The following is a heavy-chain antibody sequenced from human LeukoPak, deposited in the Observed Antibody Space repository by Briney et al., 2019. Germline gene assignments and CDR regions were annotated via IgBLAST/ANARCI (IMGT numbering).Heavy chain of an antibody. D-gene: IGHD1-26*01. CDR1: GFTFSNAW. CDR3: TTYLGATSRDYFDY. J-gene: IGHJ4*02. CDR2: IKSKTDGGTI. Sequence: PGGSLRLSCAASGFTFSNAWVRWVRQAPGKGLEWVGRIKSKTDGGTIDYAAPVKGRFTISRDDSKNTLYLQMNSLKTEDTAVYYCTTYLGATSRDYFDYWGQGALVTVSS. V-gene: IGHV3-15*01.